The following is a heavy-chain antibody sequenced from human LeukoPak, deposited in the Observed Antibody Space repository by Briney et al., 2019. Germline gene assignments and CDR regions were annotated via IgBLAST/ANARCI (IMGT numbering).Heavy chain of an antibody. CDR1: GGSISSSSYY. V-gene: IGHV4-39*07. D-gene: IGHD4-23*01. J-gene: IGHJ3*02. CDR2: IYYSGST. CDR3: TRANYGGSPGGNAFDT. Sequence: PSETLSLTCTVSGGSISSSSYYWGWIRQPPGKGLEWIGSIYYSGSTYYNPSLKSRVTISVDTPKNSFSLRLSSVTTADTALYYCTRANYGGSPGGNAFDTWGQGTMVTVSS.